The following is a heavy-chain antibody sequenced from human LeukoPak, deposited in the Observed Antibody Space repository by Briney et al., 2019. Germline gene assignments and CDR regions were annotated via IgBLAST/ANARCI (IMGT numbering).Heavy chain of an antibody. CDR2: ISGSGGST. Sequence: GGSLRLSCAASGFTFSSYWMNWARQAPGKGLEWVSGISGSGGSTYYADSVKGRFTISRDNSKNTLYLQMNSLRAEDTAVYYCAKKPLGYCSGGSCYPFDYWGQGTLVTVSS. V-gene: IGHV3-23*01. J-gene: IGHJ4*02. CDR1: GFTFSSYW. CDR3: AKKPLGYCSGGSCYPFDY. D-gene: IGHD2-15*01.